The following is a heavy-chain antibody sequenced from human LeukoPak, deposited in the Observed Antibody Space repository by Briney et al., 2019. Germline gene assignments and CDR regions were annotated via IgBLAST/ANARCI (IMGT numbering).Heavy chain of an antibody. CDR3: ALLIVVVPSNWFDP. CDR1: GGSFSGYY. J-gene: IGHJ5*02. Sequence: SETLSLTCAVYGGSFSGYYWSWIRQPPGKGLEWIGEINHSGSTNYNPSLKSRVTISVDTSKNQFSLKLSSVTAADTAVYYCALLIVVVPSNWFDPWGQGTLVTVSS. V-gene: IGHV4-34*01. D-gene: IGHD2-2*01. CDR2: INHSGST.